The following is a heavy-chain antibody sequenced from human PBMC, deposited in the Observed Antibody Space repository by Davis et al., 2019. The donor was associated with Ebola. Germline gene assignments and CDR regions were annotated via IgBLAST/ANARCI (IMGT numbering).Heavy chain of an antibody. V-gene: IGHV3-33*01. D-gene: IGHD6-13*01. CDR1: GFTFSSYG. J-gene: IGHJ3*02. CDR2: IWYDGSNK. Sequence: GESLKISCAASGFTFSSYGMHWVRQAPGKGLEWVAVIWYDGSNKYYADSVKGRFTISRDNSKNTLSLQMNSLRAEDTAVYYCARVRGNSWNDAFDIWGQGTMVTVSS. CDR3: ARVRGNSWNDAFDI.